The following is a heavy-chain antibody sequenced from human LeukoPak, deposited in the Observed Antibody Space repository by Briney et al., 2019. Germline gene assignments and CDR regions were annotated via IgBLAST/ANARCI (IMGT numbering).Heavy chain of an antibody. J-gene: IGHJ5*02. CDR2: ISAYNGDT. CDR1: GYTFTSYG. D-gene: IGHD3-16*02. V-gene: IGHV1-18*01. CDR3: ARDNSVGDIAWWFDP. Sequence: ASVKVSCKASGYTFTSYGINWVRQAPGQGLEWMGWISAYNGDTNYAQKLQGRVTMTTDTSTSTAYMELRSLRSDDTAVYYCARDNSVGDIAWWFDPWGQGTLVTVSS.